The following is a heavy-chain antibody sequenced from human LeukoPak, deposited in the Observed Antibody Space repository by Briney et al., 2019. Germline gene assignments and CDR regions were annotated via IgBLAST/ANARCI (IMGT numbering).Heavy chain of an antibody. CDR3: ARRRDSGSLQHFDY. J-gene: IGHJ4*02. CDR1: GFTVSSNY. Sequence: GGSLRLSCAASGFTVSSNYMNWVRQAPGKGLEWVSYISSSGTTIYYADSVEGRFTISRDNAKNSLYLQMNSLRAEDTAVYYCARRRDSGSLQHFDYWGQGTLVTVSS. D-gene: IGHD1-26*01. CDR2: ISSSGTTI. V-gene: IGHV3-11*01.